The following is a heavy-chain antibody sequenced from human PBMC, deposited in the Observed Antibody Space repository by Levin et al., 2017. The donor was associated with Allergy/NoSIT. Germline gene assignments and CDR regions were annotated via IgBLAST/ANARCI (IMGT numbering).Heavy chain of an antibody. CDR1: GFTFSVHW. CDR3: VREGTTSSSLDEH. J-gene: IGHJ4*02. D-gene: IGHD1-7*01. CDR2: INTDGSST. V-gene: IGHV3-74*01. Sequence: GGSLRLSCAASGFTFSVHWMHWVRQAPGKGLVWVSSINTDGSSTNYADSVKGRFTISRGNAENTLFLQMHSLRAEDTATYHCVREGTTSSSLDEHWGQGTQVTVSS.